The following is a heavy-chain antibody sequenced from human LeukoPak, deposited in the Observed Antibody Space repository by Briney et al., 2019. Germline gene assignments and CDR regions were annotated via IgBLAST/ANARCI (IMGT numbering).Heavy chain of an antibody. Sequence: GGSLRLSCAASGFTFSSYEMNWVRQAPGKGLEWVSYISSSGSTIYYADSVKGRFTISRDNAKNSLYLQMNSLRAEDTAVYYCASNSSGLGFDLWGRGTLVTVSS. J-gene: IGHJ2*01. CDR2: ISSSGSTI. V-gene: IGHV3-48*03. CDR3: ASNSSGLGFDL. CDR1: GFTFSSYE. D-gene: IGHD6-19*01.